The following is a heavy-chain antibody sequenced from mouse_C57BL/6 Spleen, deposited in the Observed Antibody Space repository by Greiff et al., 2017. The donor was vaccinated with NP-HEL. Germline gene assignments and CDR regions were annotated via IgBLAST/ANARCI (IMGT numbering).Heavy chain of an antibody. D-gene: IGHD2-3*01. V-gene: IGHV1-55*01. J-gene: IGHJ4*01. CDR2: IYPGSGST. Sequence: QVQLQQPGAELVKPGASVKMSCKASGYTFTSYWITWVKQRPGQGLEWIGDIYPGSGSTNYNEKFKSKATLTVDTSSSTAYMQLSSLTSEDSAVYYCARYGYFYYYAMDYWGQGTSVTVSS. CDR1: GYTFTSYW. CDR3: ARYGYFYYYAMDY.